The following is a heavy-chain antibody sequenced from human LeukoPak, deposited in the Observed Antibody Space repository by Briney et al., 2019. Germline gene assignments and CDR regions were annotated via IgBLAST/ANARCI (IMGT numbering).Heavy chain of an antibody. CDR1: GYTFTSYG. CDR3: ARDSRFLEWSSPGFDY. Sequence: ASVKVSCKASGYTFTSYGISWVRQAPGQGLEWMGWISAYNGNTNYAQKLQGRVTMTTDTSTSTAYMELRSLRSDDTAVYYCARDSRFLEWSSPGFDYWGQGTLVTVSS. D-gene: IGHD3-3*01. CDR2: ISAYNGNT. V-gene: IGHV1-18*01. J-gene: IGHJ4*02.